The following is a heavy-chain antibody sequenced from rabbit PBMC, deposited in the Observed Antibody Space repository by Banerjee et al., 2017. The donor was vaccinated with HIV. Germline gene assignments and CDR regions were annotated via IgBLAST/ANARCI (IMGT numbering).Heavy chain of an antibody. CDR1: GFSFSSSYY. CDR2: IYPDYGST. V-gene: IGHV1S45*01. CDR3: ARAFAGLNYFLYYGMDL. D-gene: IGHD8-1*01. Sequence: QEQLEESGGGLVQPEGSLTLTCTASGFSFSSSYYMCWVRQAPGKGLEWIACIYPDYGSTDYASWAKGRFTISKTSSTTVTLQMTSLTAADTATYFCARAFAGLNYFLYYGMDLWGPGTLVTVS. J-gene: IGHJ6*01.